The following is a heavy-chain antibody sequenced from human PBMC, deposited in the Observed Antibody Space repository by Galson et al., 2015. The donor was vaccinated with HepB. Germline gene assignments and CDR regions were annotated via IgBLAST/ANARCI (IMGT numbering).Heavy chain of an antibody. CDR2: ISGSGGST. CDR1: GFTFSSYA. J-gene: IGHJ5*02. CDR3: AKNSGWYSSISSNWFDP. D-gene: IGHD6-19*01. Sequence: SLRLSCAASGFTFSSYAMSWVRQAPGKGLEWVSAISGSGGSTYYADSVKGRFTISRDNSKNTLYLQMNSLRAEDTAVYYCAKNSGWYSSISSNWFDPWGQGTLVTVSS. V-gene: IGHV3-23*01.